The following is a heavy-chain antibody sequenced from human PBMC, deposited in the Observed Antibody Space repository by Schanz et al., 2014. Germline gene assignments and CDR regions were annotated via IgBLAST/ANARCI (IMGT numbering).Heavy chain of an antibody. Sequence: QVRLVQSGAEAREPGASVKVSCKATGYMFDTYGFAWVRQAPGQGLEWMGWINVYNGDTKFAKTLQDRVTLTTDTSTSTAYMELRSLRSDDTAVYYCARNIIATARAYDIWGQGTMVTVSS. J-gene: IGHJ3*02. D-gene: IGHD6-13*01. CDR3: ARNIIATARAYDI. CDR2: INVYNGDT. CDR1: GYMFDTYG. V-gene: IGHV1-18*04.